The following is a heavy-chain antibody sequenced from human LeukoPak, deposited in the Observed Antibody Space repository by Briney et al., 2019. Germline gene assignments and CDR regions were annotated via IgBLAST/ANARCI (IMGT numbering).Heavy chain of an antibody. Sequence: ASVKVSCKASGYTYTSYDINWVRQATGQGPEWMGWMNPNSGNTGYAQKFQGRVTMTRNTSISTAYMELSSLRSEDTAVYYCARGGYGIRFLEWLLYDYWGQGTLVTVSS. CDR1: GYTYTSYD. CDR3: ARGGYGIRFLEWLLYDY. D-gene: IGHD3-3*01. V-gene: IGHV1-8*01. J-gene: IGHJ4*02. CDR2: MNPNSGNT.